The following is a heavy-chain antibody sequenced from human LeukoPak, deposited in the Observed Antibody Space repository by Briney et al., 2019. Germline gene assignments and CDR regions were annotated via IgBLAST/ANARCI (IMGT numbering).Heavy chain of an antibody. D-gene: IGHD6-19*01. J-gene: IGHJ4*02. V-gene: IGHV3-30*02. Sequence: GGSLRLSCAASGFTFSDYGMHWVRQAPGKGPEWVAYIQYDGGSTSYADSVKGRFTISRDNSKNTLSLQMNSLRAEDTAVYYCARDRNGIAVAGILFDHWGQGTLVTVSS. CDR3: ARDRNGIAVAGILFDH. CDR1: GFTFSDYG. CDR2: IQYDGGST.